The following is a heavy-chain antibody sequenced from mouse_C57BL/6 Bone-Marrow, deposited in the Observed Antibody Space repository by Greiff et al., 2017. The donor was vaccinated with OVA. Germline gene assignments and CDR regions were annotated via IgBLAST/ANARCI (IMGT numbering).Heavy chain of an antibody. CDR3: TNFYYYGSSYVSYFDV. CDR2: IDPENGDT. CDR1: GFNIKDDY. J-gene: IGHJ1*03. V-gene: IGHV14-4*01. D-gene: IGHD1-1*01. Sequence: EVQLQQSGAELVRLGASVKLSCTASGFNIKDDYMHWVKQRPEQGLEWIGWIDPENGDTEYASKFQGKATITADTSSNTAYLQLSSLTSEDTAVYYCTNFYYYGSSYVSYFDVWGTGTTVTVSS.